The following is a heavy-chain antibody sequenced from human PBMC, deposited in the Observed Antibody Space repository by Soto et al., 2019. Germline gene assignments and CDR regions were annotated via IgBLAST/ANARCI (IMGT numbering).Heavy chain of an antibody. V-gene: IGHV4-4*02. CDR1: AGSISSRNW. J-gene: IGHJ5*02. D-gene: IGHD2-2*01. CDR3: ARVPDR. Sequence: SETLSLTCAVSAGSISSRNWWTWVRQSPGKGLEWIGEIHHSGSTNYNPSLKSRVTISVDRSKNQFSLKLSSVTAADTAVYYCARVPDRWGQGTLVTVSS. CDR2: IHHSGST.